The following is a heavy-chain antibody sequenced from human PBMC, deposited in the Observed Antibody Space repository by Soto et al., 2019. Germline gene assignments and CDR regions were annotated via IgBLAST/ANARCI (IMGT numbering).Heavy chain of an antibody. CDR1: GFTFSTFW. J-gene: IGHJ4*02. Sequence: GGSLRLSCAASGFTFSTFWMSWVRQVPGKGLLWVSHMNTDGNVINYADSVKGRFTISRDNAKNTLYLQMNSLSAGDTAVYYCARDNWGSLEYWGPGTLVTVSS. CDR2: MNTDGNVI. D-gene: IGHD7-27*01. V-gene: IGHV3-74*01. CDR3: ARDNWGSLEY.